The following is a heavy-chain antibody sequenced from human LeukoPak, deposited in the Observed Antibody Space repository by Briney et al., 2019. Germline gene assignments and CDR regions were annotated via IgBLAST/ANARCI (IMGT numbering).Heavy chain of an antibody. D-gene: IGHD3-10*01. CDR1: GFTFKICA. V-gene: IGHV3-23*01. CDR3: AKDQSYYNWFDP. CDR2: IDADGGAT. J-gene: IGHJ5*02. Sequence: GGSLRLSCAASGFTFKICAMTWVRQAPGKGLEWVSSIDADGGATFYADSVQGRFSISRDNAKNTLGLQMHSLTAEDTAIYYCAKDQSYYNWFDPWGQGTRVTVSS.